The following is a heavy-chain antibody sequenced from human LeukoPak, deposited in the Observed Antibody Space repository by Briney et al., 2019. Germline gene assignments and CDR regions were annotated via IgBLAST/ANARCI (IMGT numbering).Heavy chain of an antibody. CDR3: AKDVNRMISWFDP. Sequence: GGSLRLSCAASGFIFSNYAMSWVRQAPGKGLEWVSAISGSGGRTYYADSVKGRFTISRDNSKNTLYLQMNSLRAEDTAVYYCAKDVNRMISWFDPWGQGTLVTVSS. V-gene: IGHV3-23*01. CDR2: ISGSGGRT. D-gene: IGHD3-16*01. CDR1: GFIFSNYA. J-gene: IGHJ5*02.